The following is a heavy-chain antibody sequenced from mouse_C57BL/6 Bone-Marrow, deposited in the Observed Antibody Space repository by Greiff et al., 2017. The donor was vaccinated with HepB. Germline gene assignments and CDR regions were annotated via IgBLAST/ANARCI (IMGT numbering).Heavy chain of an antibody. CDR2: IDPSDSET. CDR3: ARKGQLRLRGAMDY. V-gene: IGHV1-52*01. D-gene: IGHD3-2*02. Sequence: QVQLQQSGAELVRPGSSVKLSCKASGYTFTSYWMHWVKQRPIQGLEWIGNIDPSDSETHYNQKFKDKATLTVDKSSSTAYMQLSSLTSEDSAVYYCARKGQLRLRGAMDYWGQGTSVTVSS. CDR1: GYTFTSYW. J-gene: IGHJ4*01.